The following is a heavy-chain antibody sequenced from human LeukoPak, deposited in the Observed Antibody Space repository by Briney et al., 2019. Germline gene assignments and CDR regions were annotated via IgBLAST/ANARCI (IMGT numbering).Heavy chain of an antibody. CDR1: GFTFSSYG. Sequence: HPGGSLRLSCAASGFTFSSYGMHWVRQAPGKGLEWVASIRYDGSNKYYADSVKGRLTISRDNSKNTLYLQMNSLRAEDTAVYYCAKDVLRYFDWLLPDYFDYWGQGTLVTVSS. D-gene: IGHD3-9*01. CDR2: IRYDGSNK. CDR3: AKDVLRYFDWLLPDYFDY. V-gene: IGHV3-30*02. J-gene: IGHJ4*02.